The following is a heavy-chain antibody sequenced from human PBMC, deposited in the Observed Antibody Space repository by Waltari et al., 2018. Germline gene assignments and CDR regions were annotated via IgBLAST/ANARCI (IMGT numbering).Heavy chain of an antibody. D-gene: IGHD3-16*01. CDR2: INHSGST. CDR1: GGSFSGYY. CDR3: ARANYDYVWGSYGSAFDI. J-gene: IGHJ3*02. V-gene: IGHV4-34*01. Sequence: QVQLQQWGAGLLKTSETMSLTCAAYGGSFSGYYWSWTRQPPGKGLEWIGEINHSGSTNYNPSLKSRVTIAVDTSKNQFSLKLSSVTAADTAVYYCARANYDYVWGSYGSAFDIWGQGTMVTVSS.